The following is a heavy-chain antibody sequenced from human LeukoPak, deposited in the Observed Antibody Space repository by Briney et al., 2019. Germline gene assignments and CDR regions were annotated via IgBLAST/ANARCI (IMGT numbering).Heavy chain of an antibody. CDR1: GFTFSSYA. J-gene: IGHJ4*02. D-gene: IGHD1-26*01. CDR2: ISGSGGST. V-gene: IGHV3-23*01. Sequence: GGSLRLSCAASGFTFSSYAMSWVRQAPGKRLEWVSAISGSGGSTYYADSVKGRFTISRDNSKNTLYLQMNSLRAEDTAVYYCAKSLSASGSYVYNFDYWGQGTLVTVSS. CDR3: AKSLSASGSYVYNFDY.